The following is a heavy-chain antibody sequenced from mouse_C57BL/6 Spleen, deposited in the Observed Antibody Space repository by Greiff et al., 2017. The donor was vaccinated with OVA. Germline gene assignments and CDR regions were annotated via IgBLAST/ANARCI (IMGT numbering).Heavy chain of an antibody. D-gene: IGHD2-2*01. CDR2: ISDGGSYT. J-gene: IGHJ3*01. CDR3: ARGGGYDGFAY. CDR1: GFTFSSYA. Sequence: EVQLVESGGGLVKPGGSLKLSCAASGFTFSSYAMSWVRQTPEKRLEWVATISDGGSYTYYPDNVKGRFTISRDNAKNNLYLQMSHLKSEDTAMYYCARGGGYDGFAYWGQGTLVTVSA. V-gene: IGHV5-4*01.